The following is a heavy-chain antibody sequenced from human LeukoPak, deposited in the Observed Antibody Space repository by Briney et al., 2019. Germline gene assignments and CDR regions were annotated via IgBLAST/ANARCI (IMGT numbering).Heavy chain of an antibody. V-gene: IGHV3-9*01. D-gene: IGHD3-22*01. CDR1: GFTYDDNA. Sequence: PGGSLRLSCAASGFTYDDNAMHWARQAPGKGLEWVSGISWNSGSIGYADSVKGRFTISRDNAKKSLYLQMNSLRAEDTALYYCARTPRRYDSSADPDYWGQGTLVTVSS. J-gene: IGHJ4*02. CDR3: ARTPRRYDSSADPDY. CDR2: ISWNSGSI.